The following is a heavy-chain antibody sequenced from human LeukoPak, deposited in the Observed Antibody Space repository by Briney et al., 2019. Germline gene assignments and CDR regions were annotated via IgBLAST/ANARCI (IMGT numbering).Heavy chain of an antibody. CDR1: GFTFSSHA. D-gene: IGHD3-10*02. V-gene: IGHV3-30*04. Sequence: GGSLRLSCAASGFTFSSHALHWVRQAPGRGLEWVAVISSDGSYKYYADSVKGRFTISRDNAKNSLYLQMNSLRAEDTAVYYCAELGITMIGGVWGKGTTVTISS. CDR2: ISSDGSYK. J-gene: IGHJ6*04. CDR3: AELGITMIGGV.